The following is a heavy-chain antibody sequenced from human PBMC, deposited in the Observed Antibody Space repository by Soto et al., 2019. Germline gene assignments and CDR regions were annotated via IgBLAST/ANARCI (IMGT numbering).Heavy chain of an antibody. CDR1: GGSISSLY. J-gene: IGHJ5*02. CDR3: ARGEYYDILTGFRGGPNWFDP. V-gene: IGHV4-59*11. D-gene: IGHD3-9*01. CDR2: IYYSGST. Sequence: SETLSLTCTVSGGSISSLYWSWIRQPPGKGLEWIGYIYYSGSTNYNPSLKSRVTISVDTSKNQFSLKLSSVTAADTAVYYCARGEYYDILTGFRGGPNWFDPWGQGTLVTVSS.